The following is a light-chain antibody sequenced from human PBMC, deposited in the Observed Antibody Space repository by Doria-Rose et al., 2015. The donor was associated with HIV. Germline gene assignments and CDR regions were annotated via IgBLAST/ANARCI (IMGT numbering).Light chain of an antibody. Sequence: TQSPGTLSLSPGERATLSCRASQRVKSSYLAWYQQKPGQAPRLLSYDASTRATGIPDRFSGSGSGTDVTLTISRQEPEDVAVYYCQQYGTSRGTFGQGTRLEIK. CDR2: DAS. CDR1: QRVKSSY. J-gene: IGKJ5*01. V-gene: IGKV3-20*01. CDR3: QQYGTSRGT.